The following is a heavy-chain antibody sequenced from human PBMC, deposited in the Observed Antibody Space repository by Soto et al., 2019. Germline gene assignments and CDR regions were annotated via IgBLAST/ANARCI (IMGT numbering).Heavy chain of an antibody. V-gene: IGHV3-48*02. CDR3: ARIKLVEWFFINVDVYDMDV. CDR1: GLSLSDYA. Sequence: GSLRLSCVASGLSLSDYAVNWVRQAPGKGLEWVSFISSDSRTIYYADSVEGRFTVSRDNARNSVSLQMDSLRDEDAAVYYCARIKLVEWFFINVDVYDMDVWGQGTPVTVSS. CDR2: ISSDSRTI. J-gene: IGHJ6*02. D-gene: IGHD3-3*01.